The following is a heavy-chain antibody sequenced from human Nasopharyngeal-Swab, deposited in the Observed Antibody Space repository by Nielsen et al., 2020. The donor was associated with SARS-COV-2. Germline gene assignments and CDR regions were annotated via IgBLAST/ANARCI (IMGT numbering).Heavy chain of an antibody. D-gene: IGHD3-10*01. V-gene: IGHV3-23*01. CDR2: ISGSGGST. J-gene: IGHJ4*02. Sequence: GGSLRLSWAASGSTFSSYAMSWVRQAPGKGLEWVSAISGSGGSTYYADSVKGRFTISRDNSKNTLYLQMNSLRAEDTAVYYCAKQLLWFGELLDMFDYWGQGTLVTVSS. CDR3: AKQLLWFGELLDMFDY. CDR1: GSTFSSYA.